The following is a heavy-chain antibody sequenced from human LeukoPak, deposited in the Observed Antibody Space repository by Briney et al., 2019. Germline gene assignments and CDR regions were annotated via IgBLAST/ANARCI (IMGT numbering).Heavy chain of an antibody. CDR2: INSDGSST. V-gene: IGHV3-74*01. CDR3: ARGWGYGGNRVDY. CDR1: GFTFSSYW. Sequence: QPGGSLRLSCAASGFTFSSYWMHWVRQAPGKGLVWVSRINSDGSSTSYADSVKGRFTISRDNAKNTLYLQMNSLRAEDTVVYYCARGWGYGGNRVDYWGQGTLVTVSS. D-gene: IGHD4-23*01. J-gene: IGHJ4*02.